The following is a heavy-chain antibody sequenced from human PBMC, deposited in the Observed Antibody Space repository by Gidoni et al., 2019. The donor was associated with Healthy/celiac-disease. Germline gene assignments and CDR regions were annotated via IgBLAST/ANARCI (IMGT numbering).Heavy chain of an antibody. Sequence: QVQLQESGPGLVKPSQTLSLPCTVSGGSISSGSYYWSWIRQPAGKGLEWIGRIYTSGSTNYNPSLKSRVTMSVDTSKNQFSLKLSSVTAADTAVYYCARGRNWASLDYWGQGTLVTVSS. CDR2: IYTSGST. D-gene: IGHD7-27*01. CDR1: GGSISSGSYY. CDR3: ARGRNWASLDY. J-gene: IGHJ4*02. V-gene: IGHV4-61*02.